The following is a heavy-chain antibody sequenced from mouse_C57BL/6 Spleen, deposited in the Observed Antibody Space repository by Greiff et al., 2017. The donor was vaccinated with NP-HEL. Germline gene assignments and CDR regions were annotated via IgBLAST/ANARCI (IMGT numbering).Heavy chain of an antibody. Sequence: QVQLKESGPELVKPGASVKISCKASGYTFTDYYINWVKQRPGQGLEWIGWIFPGSGSTYYNEKFKGKATLTVDKSSSTAYMLLSSLTSEDSAVYFCARSEGYYYGSSFHWYFDVWGTGTTVTVSS. V-gene: IGHV1-75*01. J-gene: IGHJ1*03. CDR1: GYTFTDYY. CDR2: IFPGSGST. CDR3: ARSEGYYYGSSFHWYFDV. D-gene: IGHD1-1*01.